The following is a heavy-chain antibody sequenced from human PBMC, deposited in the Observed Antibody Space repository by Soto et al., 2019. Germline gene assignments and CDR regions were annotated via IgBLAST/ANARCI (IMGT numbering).Heavy chain of an antibody. CDR3: VRESTPTRWFDP. CDR2: INPSGGST. Sequence: ASVKVSCKASGYTYISYSIHWVRQAPGQGLEWMGVINPSGGSTSYAQNFQGRVTMTRDTSTSTVYMELSSLRSEDTAVYYCVRESTPTRWFDPWGQGTLVTVSS. CDR1: GYTYISYS. D-gene: IGHD2-2*01. V-gene: IGHV1-46*03. J-gene: IGHJ5*02.